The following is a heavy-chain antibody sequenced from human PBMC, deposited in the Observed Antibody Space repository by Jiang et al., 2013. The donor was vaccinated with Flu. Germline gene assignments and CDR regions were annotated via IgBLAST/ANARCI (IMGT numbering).Heavy chain of an antibody. J-gene: IGHJ3*02. V-gene: IGHV3-33*01. CDR2: IWYDGSNK. Sequence: VVQPGRSLRLSCAASGFTFSSYGMHWVRQAPGKGLEWVAVIWYDGSNKYYADSVKGRFTISRDNSKNTLYLQMNSLRAEDTAVYYCARDWGGEHDYGDHGAFDIWGQGTMVTVSS. D-gene: IGHD4-17*01. CDR3: ARDWGGEHDYGDHGAFDI. CDR1: GFTFSSYG.